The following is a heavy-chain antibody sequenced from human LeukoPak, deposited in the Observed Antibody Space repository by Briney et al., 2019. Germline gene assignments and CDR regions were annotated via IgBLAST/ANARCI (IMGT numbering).Heavy chain of an antibody. CDR2: ISDIGSI. V-gene: IGHV4-59*08. CDR3: ARRGLLWFGEMAAFDI. CDR1: GGSISSYY. J-gene: IGHJ3*02. D-gene: IGHD3-10*01. Sequence: ESGPTLVKPSETLSLTCTVSGGSISSYYWSWIRQPPGKGLEWIAYISDIGSINYNPSLKSRVTISLDTSKNQFSLKLSSVTAADTAVYYCARRGLLWFGEMAAFDIWGQGTMVTVSS.